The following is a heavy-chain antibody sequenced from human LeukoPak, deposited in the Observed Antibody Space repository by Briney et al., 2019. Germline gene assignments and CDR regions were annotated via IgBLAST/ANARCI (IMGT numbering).Heavy chain of an antibody. J-gene: IGHJ4*02. CDR1: GFTFSSYA. Sequence: PGGSLRLSCAASGFTFSSYAMSWVRQAPGKGLEWVSAISGSGGSTYYADSVKGRFTISRDNSKNTLYLQMNSLRAEDTAVYYCAKDGELVVAAMSAIKYYFDYWGQGTLVTVSS. D-gene: IGHD2-15*01. V-gene: IGHV3-23*01. CDR2: ISGSGGST. CDR3: AKDGELVVAAMSAIKYYFDY.